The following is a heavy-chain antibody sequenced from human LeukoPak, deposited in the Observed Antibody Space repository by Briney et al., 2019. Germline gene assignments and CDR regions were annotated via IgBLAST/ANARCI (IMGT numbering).Heavy chain of an antibody. CDR2: ISYDGTYI. D-gene: IGHD6-19*01. CDR3: AKVSPVWSIAVADLDY. CDR1: GFTFTTYS. J-gene: IGHJ4*02. Sequence: PGGSLRLSCEASGFTFTTYSMTWVRQAPGKGLEWVAVISYDGTYIYYADSVKGRFTTSRDNSKNTLYLQMNSLRAEDTAVYYCAKVSPVWSIAVADLDYWGQGTLVTVSS. V-gene: IGHV3-30*18.